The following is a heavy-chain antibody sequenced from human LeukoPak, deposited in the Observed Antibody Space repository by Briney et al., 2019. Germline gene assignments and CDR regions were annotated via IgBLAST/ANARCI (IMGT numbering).Heavy chain of an antibody. CDR2: INHSGST. D-gene: IGHD3-22*01. CDR3: ARVPPYYYDSSGYYNYLDY. Sequence: SETLSLTCAVYGGSFSGYYWSWIRQPPGKGLEWIGEINHSGSTNYNPSLKSRVTISVDTSKNQFSLKLSSVTAADTAVYYCARVPPYYYDSSGYYNYLDYWGQGTLVTVSS. CDR1: GGSFSGYY. J-gene: IGHJ4*02. V-gene: IGHV4-34*01.